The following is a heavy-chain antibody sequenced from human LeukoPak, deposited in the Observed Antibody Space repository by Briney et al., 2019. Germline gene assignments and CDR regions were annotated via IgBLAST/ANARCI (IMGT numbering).Heavy chain of an antibody. D-gene: IGHD3-22*01. CDR1: GYTFTSYG. CDR2: ISAYNGNT. Sequence: ASVKVSCKASGYTFTSYGISWVRQAPGQGLEWMGWISAYNGNTNYAQKLQGRVTMTTDTSTSTAYMELRSLRSDDTAVYYCARVDYYDSSGYHTDGMDVWGQGTTVTVSS. J-gene: IGHJ6*02. CDR3: ARVDYYDSSGYHTDGMDV. V-gene: IGHV1-18*01.